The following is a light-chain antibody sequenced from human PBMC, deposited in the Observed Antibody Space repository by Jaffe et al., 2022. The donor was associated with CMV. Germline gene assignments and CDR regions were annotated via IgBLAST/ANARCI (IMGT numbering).Light chain of an antibody. CDR1: ESIGTN. Sequence: IMMTQSPAALSVSPGERATLSCRASESIGTNLAWYQQRPGQAPRLLIYGASTRATGIPARFSGSGSGTRFTLIISSLQSEDFAVYYCHQYNNWPRTFGQGTRVEI. CDR2: GAS. J-gene: IGKJ1*01. V-gene: IGKV3-15*01. CDR3: HQYNNWPRT.